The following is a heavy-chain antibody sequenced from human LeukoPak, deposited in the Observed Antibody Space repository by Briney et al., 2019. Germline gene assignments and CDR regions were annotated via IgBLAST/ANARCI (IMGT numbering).Heavy chain of an antibody. CDR2: ISYDGSEE. CDR3: ARDLGEDTTA. Sequence: GGSLRLSCVASGFTFSSYAIHWVRQAPGKGLEWVAMISYDGSEEYYADFVKGRFSISRDNSKNTLYLAMDSLRAEDTALYYCARDLGEDTTAWGQGTLVTVSS. J-gene: IGHJ5*02. V-gene: IGHV3-30*04. CDR1: GFTFSSYA. D-gene: IGHD4-17*01.